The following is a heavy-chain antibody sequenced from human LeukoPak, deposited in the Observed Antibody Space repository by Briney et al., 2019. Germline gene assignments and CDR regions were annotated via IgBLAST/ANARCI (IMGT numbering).Heavy chain of an antibody. CDR3: AARSGISPYYIDY. V-gene: IGHV3-23*01. D-gene: IGHD1-1*01. CDR1: GFTFSSFG. CDR2: ISGNGRST. Sequence: PGGSLRLSCAGSGFTFSSFGMSWFRQAPGKGLEWVSGISGNGRSTYYADSVKGRFTISRDNSRNTLYLQMNSLRAEDTALYYCAARSGISPYYIDYWGQGILVTVSS. J-gene: IGHJ4*02.